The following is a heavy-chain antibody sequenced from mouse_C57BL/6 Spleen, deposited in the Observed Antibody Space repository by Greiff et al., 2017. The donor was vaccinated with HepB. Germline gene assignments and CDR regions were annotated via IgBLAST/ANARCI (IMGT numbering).Heavy chain of an antibody. D-gene: IGHD2-4*01. J-gene: IGHJ3*01. Sequence: EVKLVESEGGLVQPGSSMKLSCTASGFTFSDYYMAWVRQVPEKGLEWVANINYDGSSTYYLDSLESRFIISRDNAKNILYLQMSSLKSEDTATYYCARGDYDGFAYWGQGTLVTVSA. CDR1: GFTFSDYY. CDR3: ARGDYDGFAY. V-gene: IGHV5-16*01. CDR2: INYDGSST.